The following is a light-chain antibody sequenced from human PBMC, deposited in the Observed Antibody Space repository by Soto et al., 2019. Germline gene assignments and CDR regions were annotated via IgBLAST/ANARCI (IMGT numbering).Light chain of an antibody. CDR1: SSNIGAGYD. V-gene: IGLV1-40*01. J-gene: IGLJ2*01. CDR2: ANI. Sequence: QSALTQPPSVSGAPGQRVTISCTGNSSNIGAGYDVHWYQQLPGTAPKLLIYANINRPSGVPDRFSGSKSATSVSLAITGLQAEDEADYYCQSYDSSLSGAVFGGGTQLTVL. CDR3: QSYDSSLSGAV.